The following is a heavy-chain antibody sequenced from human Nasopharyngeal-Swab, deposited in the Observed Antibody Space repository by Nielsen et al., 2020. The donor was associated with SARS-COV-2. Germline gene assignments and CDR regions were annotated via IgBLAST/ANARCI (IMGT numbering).Heavy chain of an antibody. J-gene: IGHJ4*02. CDR3: ADPPFSEY. CDR2: TEIGGTT. CDR1: GLTVSSTY. Sequence: GESLKISCAVSGLTVSSTYMSWVRQAPGKGLEWVSVTEIGGTTHYADSVKGRFSISSNNSTNTLYLQMNRLRTDDTAGYYRADPPFSEYWGQGTLVTVSS. V-gene: IGHV3-53*01.